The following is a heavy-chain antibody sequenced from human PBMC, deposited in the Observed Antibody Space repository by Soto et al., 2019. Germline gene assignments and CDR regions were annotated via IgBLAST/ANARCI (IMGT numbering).Heavy chain of an antibody. Sequence: GGSLRLSCTASGFTFGDYAMSWFRQAPGKGLEWVGFIRSKAYGGTTEYAASVKGRFTISRDDSKSIAYLQMNSLKTEDTAVYYCTRDFGAPPARIAVACYWGQGTLVTVSS. CDR1: GFTFGDYA. CDR2: IRSKAYGGTT. CDR3: TRDFGAPPARIAVACY. D-gene: IGHD6-19*01. V-gene: IGHV3-49*03. J-gene: IGHJ4*02.